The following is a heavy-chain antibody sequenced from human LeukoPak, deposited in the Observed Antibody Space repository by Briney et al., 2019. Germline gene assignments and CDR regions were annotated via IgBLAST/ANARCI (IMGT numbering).Heavy chain of an antibody. Sequence: GGSLRLSCAASGFTFSSYAMHWVRQAPGKGLEWVAVISYDGSNKYYADSVKGRFTISRDNSKNTLYLQMSSLRAEDTAVYYCAKRDGALSPFDYWGQGTLVTVSS. CDR3: AKRDGALSPFDY. CDR1: GFTFSSYA. D-gene: IGHD2/OR15-2a*01. CDR2: ISYDGSNK. J-gene: IGHJ4*02. V-gene: IGHV3-30-3*02.